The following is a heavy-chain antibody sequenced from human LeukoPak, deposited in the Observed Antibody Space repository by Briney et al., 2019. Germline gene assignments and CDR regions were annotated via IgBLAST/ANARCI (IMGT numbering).Heavy chain of an antibody. CDR2: ISAYNGNT. Sequence: GASVKVSCKASGYTFTSYGISWVRQAPGQGLEWMGWISAYNGNTNYAQKLQGRVTMTTDTSTSTAYMELRSLRSDDTAVYYCARDSHNWNTNNWFDPWGQGTLVTVSS. CDR1: GYTFTSYG. CDR3: ARDSHNWNTNNWFDP. D-gene: IGHD1-20*01. V-gene: IGHV1-18*01. J-gene: IGHJ5*02.